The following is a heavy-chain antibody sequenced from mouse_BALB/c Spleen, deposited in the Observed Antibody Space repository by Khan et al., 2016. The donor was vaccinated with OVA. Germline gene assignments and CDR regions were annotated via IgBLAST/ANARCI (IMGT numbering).Heavy chain of an antibody. J-gene: IGHJ4*01. Sequence: QVQPKESGPGLVAPSQSLSITCTVFGFSLSRYNIHWVCQPPGKGLEWLGMIWGGGGTDYYLTLNSRLSISKDNSKSQIILKMNSLQTDDTAMYYYAKAYYRYDGYYAVDYWGQGTSVTVSS. CDR3: AKAYYRYDGYYAVDY. CDR1: GFSLSRYN. D-gene: IGHD2-14*01. CDR2: IWGGGGT. V-gene: IGHV2-6-4*01.